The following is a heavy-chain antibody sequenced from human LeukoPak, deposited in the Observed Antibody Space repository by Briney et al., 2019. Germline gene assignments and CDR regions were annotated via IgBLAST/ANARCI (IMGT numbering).Heavy chain of an antibody. J-gene: IGHJ4*02. CDR1: AFTFSSYS. CDR3: ARDSHYAFDY. CDR2: IGLSPTSV. Sequence: GGSLRLSCAASAFTFSSYSMNWVRQAPGKGLEWISYIGLSPTSVHYADSVKGRFTISRDNAKNSLYLQVNSLRDEDTAVYYCARDSHYAFDYWGQGTLVTVSS. D-gene: IGHD2-2*01. V-gene: IGHV3-48*02.